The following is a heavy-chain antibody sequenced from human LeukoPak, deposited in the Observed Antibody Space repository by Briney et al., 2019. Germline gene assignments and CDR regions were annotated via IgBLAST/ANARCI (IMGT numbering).Heavy chain of an antibody. Sequence: GGSLRLSCAASGFTFSNYWMGWVRQAPGKGLEWVANIKQDGSEKRYVDPVKGRFTISRDNARNTLYLQMNSLRVEDTAIYYCARDRAESNWTNHTLFDSWGQGTPVTVSS. CDR3: ARDRAESNWTNHTLFDS. V-gene: IGHV3-7*01. CDR2: IKQDGSEK. J-gene: IGHJ4*02. CDR1: GFTFSNYW. D-gene: IGHD1/OR15-1a*01.